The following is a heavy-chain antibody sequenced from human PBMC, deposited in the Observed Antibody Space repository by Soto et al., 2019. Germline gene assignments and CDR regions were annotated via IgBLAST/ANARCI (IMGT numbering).Heavy chain of an antibody. CDR1: GGSISSYY. V-gene: IGHV4-59*01. J-gene: IGHJ5*02. Sequence: PSETLSLTCTVSGGSISSYYWSWIRQPPGKGLEWIGYIYYSGSTNYNPSLKSRVTISVDTSKNQFPLKLSSVTAADTAVYYCARFGEIAARRENWFDPWGQGTLVTVSS. CDR3: ARFGEIAARRENWFDP. CDR2: IYYSGST. D-gene: IGHD6-6*01.